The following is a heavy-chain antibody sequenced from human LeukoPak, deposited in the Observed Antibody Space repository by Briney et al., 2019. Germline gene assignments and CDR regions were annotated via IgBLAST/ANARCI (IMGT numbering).Heavy chain of an antibody. V-gene: IGHV3-30*04. Sequence: PGRSLRLSCTASGFPFSYYAMNWVRQTPGKGLEWVALMSFDGAKIYHADSGKGRFTISRDNSKNTLFLQINSLTVEDTAVYYCARDHAKGAATYFDYWGQGTLVTVSS. D-gene: IGHD2-15*01. CDR3: ARDHAKGAATYFDY. CDR2: MSFDGAKI. J-gene: IGHJ4*02. CDR1: GFPFSYYA.